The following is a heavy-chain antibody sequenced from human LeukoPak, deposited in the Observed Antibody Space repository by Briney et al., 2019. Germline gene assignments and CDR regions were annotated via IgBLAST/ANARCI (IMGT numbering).Heavy chain of an antibody. CDR3: ARRSQAARPPYYYYYYMDV. CDR2: IYYSGTT. J-gene: IGHJ6*03. CDR1: GGSVSSRGYY. Sequence: KASETLSLTCTVSGGSVSSRGYYWGWIRQPPGKGLEWIGSIYYSGTTYFNPSLKSRVTISITTSTNHFSLKLSSVTAADTAVYYCARRSQAARPPYYYYYYMDVWGKGTTVTVSS. D-gene: IGHD6-6*01. V-gene: IGHV4-39*01.